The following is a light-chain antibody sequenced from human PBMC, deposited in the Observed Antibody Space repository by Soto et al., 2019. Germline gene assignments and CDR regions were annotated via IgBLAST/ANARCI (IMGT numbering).Light chain of an antibody. J-gene: IGKJ1*01. Sequence: MVITQSPATLSVSRGERATLSCRATQRVGSNLAWYQQKPDQAPCLLIYRASTRATDIPARLSGSGSGIEFNLHIRSLLSEDSAVYYYQQYNNSPPWTSHHGTKVDIK. CDR2: RAS. V-gene: IGKV3-15*01. CDR3: QQYNNSPPWT. CDR1: QRVGSN.